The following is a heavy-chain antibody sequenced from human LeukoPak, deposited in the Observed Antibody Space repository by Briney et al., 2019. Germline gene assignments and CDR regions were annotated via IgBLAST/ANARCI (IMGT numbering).Heavy chain of an antibody. CDR1: GGSFSGYY. Sequence: PSETLSLTCAVYGGSFSGYYWSWIRQPPGKWLEWIGEINHSGSTNYNPSLKSRVTISVDTSKNQFSLKLSSVTAADTAVYYCAGGVVVPAAIIGTNYFDYWGQGTLVTVSS. D-gene: IGHD2-2*01. CDR2: INHSGST. V-gene: IGHV4-34*01. CDR3: AGGVVVPAAIIGTNYFDY. J-gene: IGHJ4*02.